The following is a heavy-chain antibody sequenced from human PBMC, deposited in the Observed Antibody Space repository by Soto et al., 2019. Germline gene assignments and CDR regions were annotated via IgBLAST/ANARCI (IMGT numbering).Heavy chain of an antibody. J-gene: IGHJ4*02. CDR3: AKDETPAYYYDSSGYYPFDY. V-gene: IGHV3-30*18. CDR2: ISYEGSNK. Sequence: QVQLVESGGGVVQPGRSLRLSCAASGFTFSSYGMHWVRQAPGKGLEWVAVISYEGSNKYYADSVKGRFTISRDNSKNTLYLQMNSLRAEDTAVYYCAKDETPAYYYDSSGYYPFDYWGQGTLVTVSS. CDR1: GFTFSSYG. D-gene: IGHD3-22*01.